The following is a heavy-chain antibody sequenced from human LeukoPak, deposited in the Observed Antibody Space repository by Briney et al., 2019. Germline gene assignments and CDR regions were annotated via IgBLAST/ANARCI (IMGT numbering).Heavy chain of an antibody. V-gene: IGHV1-2*02. J-gene: IGHJ4*02. CDR2: IYPNSGGT. Sequence: ASVTVSCKASGYTFSDYYMHWVRQAPGQGLEWMGWIYPNSGGTKYAQKFQGRVTMTRDTTISTAYMELSRLRSDDTAVYYCARGGPSPIDYWGQGTLVTVSS. D-gene: IGHD1-26*01. CDR1: GYTFSDYY. CDR3: ARGGPSPIDY.